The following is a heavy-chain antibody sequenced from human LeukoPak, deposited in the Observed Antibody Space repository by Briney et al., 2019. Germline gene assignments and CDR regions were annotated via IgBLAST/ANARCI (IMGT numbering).Heavy chain of an antibody. Sequence: ASVKVSCKASGYTFTSYYMHWVRQAPGQGLEWMGIINPSGGSTSYAQKFQGRVTMTRDMSTSTVYMELSSLRSEDTAVYYCARGGKLRFLEWLFPIDYWGQGTLVAVSS. CDR3: ARGGKLRFLEWLFPIDY. D-gene: IGHD3-3*01. J-gene: IGHJ4*02. V-gene: IGHV1-46*01. CDR2: INPSGGST. CDR1: GYTFTSYY.